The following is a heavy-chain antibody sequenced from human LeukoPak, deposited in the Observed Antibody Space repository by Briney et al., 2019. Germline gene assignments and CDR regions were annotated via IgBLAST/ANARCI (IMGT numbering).Heavy chain of an antibody. CDR2: INRSGST. CDR1: GGSFSGYY. V-gene: IGHV4-34*01. J-gene: IGHJ4*02. Sequence: PSETLSLTCAVYGGSFSGYYWSWIRQPPGKGLEWIGEINRSGSTNYNPSLKSRVTISVDTSKNQFSLKLSSVTAADTAVYYCARGDYSTFLWGQGTLVTVSS. D-gene: IGHD4-11*01. CDR3: ARGDYSTFL.